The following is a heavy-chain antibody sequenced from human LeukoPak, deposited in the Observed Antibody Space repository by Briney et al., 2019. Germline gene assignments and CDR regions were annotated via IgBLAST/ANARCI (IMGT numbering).Heavy chain of an antibody. CDR2: IKQDGSEI. J-gene: IGHJ4*02. V-gene: IGHV3-7*04. CDR3: ARADYGGNLFFDY. CDR1: GFTLSSYW. D-gene: IGHD4-23*01. Sequence: GGSLRLSCAASGFTLSSYWMSWVRQAPGKGLEWVANIKQDGSEINYVDSVKGRFTISRDNAKNSMLLQMNSLRAEDTAVYYCARADYGGNLFFDYWGQGALVTASS.